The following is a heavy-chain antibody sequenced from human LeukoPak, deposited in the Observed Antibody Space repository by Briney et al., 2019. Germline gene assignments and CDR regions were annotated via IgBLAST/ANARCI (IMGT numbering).Heavy chain of an antibody. Sequence: KTSETLSLTCTVSGGSISSSSYYWGWIRQPPGKGLEWIGSIYYSGSTYYNPSLKSRVTISVDTSKNQFSLKLSSVTAADTAVYYCARFPQIAAAGGAFDIWGQGTMVTVSS. J-gene: IGHJ3*02. V-gene: IGHV4-39*01. CDR2: IYYSGST. D-gene: IGHD6-13*01. CDR3: ARFPQIAAAGGAFDI. CDR1: GGSISSSSYY.